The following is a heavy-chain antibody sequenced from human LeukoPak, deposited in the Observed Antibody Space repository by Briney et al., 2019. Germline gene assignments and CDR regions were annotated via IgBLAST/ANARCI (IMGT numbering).Heavy chain of an antibody. J-gene: IGHJ6*04. CDR1: GGSISSYY. D-gene: IGHD2-2*01. V-gene: IGHV4-59*01. CDR3: ARDCSSTSCPRGGYYGMDV. Sequence: SETLSLTCTVSGGSISSYYWSWIRQPPGKGLEWIGYIYYSGSTNYNPSLKSRVTISVDTSKNQFPLKLSSVTAADTAVYYCARDCSSTSCPRGGYYGMDVWGKGTTVTVSS. CDR2: IYYSGST.